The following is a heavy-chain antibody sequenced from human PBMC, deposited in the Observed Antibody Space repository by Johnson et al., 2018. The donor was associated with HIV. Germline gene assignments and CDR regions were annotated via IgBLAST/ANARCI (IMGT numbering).Heavy chain of an antibody. CDR1: GFNFDDYG. CDR3: VRGWVGATLRAFDI. CDR2: INWNGAST. Sequence: VHLVESGGGEVRPGGSLRLSCVASGFNFDDYGVSWVRQAPGKGLEWVSGINWNGASTDYADSVKGRFNISRDNAKNSLYLQMNSLTTEDTALYYCVRGWVGATLRAFDIWGQGTMVTVSS. J-gene: IGHJ3*02. V-gene: IGHV3-20*04. D-gene: IGHD1-26*01.